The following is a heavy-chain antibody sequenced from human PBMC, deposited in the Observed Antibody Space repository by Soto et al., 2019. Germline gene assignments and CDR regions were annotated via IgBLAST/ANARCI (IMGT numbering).Heavy chain of an antibody. CDR2: INSDGSTT. V-gene: IGHV3-74*01. Sequence: GGSLRLSCEASGFTCSNYWMHWVRQVPGKGLVWVSRINSDGSTTSYADSVKGRFTISRDNAKNTLYLQMNSLRADDAAMYYCAKQFDYWGLGTLVTVSS. CDR3: AKQFDY. CDR1: GFTCSNYW. J-gene: IGHJ4*02.